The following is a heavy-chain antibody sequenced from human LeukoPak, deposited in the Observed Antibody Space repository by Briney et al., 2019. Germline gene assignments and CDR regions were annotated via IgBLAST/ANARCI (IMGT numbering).Heavy chain of an antibody. CDR2: MDPNSGNT. Sequence: ASVKVSCKASGYAFTSYDINWVRQATGQGLEWMGWMDPNSGNTGYAQKFQGRVTMTRNTSISTAYMELSSLRSEDTAVYYCARGPGSSGYYLDYWGQGTLVTVSS. CDR3: ARGPGSSGYYLDY. V-gene: IGHV1-8*01. J-gene: IGHJ4*02. CDR1: GYAFTSYD. D-gene: IGHD3-22*01.